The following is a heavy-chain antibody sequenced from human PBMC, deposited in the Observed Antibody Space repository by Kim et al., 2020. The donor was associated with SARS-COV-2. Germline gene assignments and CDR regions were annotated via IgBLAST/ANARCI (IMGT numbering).Heavy chain of an antibody. CDR2: INHSGST. CDR1: GGSFSGYY. D-gene: IGHD3-10*01. V-gene: IGHV4-34*01. Sequence: SETLSLTCAVYGGSFSGYYWSWIRQPPGKGLEWIGEINHSGSTNYNPSLKSRVTISVDTSKNQFSLKLSSVTAADTAVYYCARGGQRPRGRLNITMVRGVMRAYYFDYWGQGTLVTVSS. CDR3: ARGGQRPRGRLNITMVRGVMRAYYFDY. J-gene: IGHJ4*02.